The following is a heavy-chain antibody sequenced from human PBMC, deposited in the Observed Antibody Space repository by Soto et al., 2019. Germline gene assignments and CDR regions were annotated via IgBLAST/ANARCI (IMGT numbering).Heavy chain of an antibody. J-gene: IGHJ5*02. CDR1: GGTISGYY. D-gene: IGHD3-3*01. Sequence: PSETLSLTCSFSGGTISGYYWTWIRQPAGKGLEWIGRIYSSGNTKYNPSLQSRVTMSLDTSNNQFSLRLTSVTAADTAVYYCARGQRFSDWFDPWGQGTLVTSPQ. CDR2: IYSSGNT. CDR3: ARGQRFSDWFDP. V-gene: IGHV4-4*07.